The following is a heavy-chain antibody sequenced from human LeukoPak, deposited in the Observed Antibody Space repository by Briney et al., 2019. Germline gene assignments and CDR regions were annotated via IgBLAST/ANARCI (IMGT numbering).Heavy chain of an antibody. Sequence: PSETLSLTCNVSGGSISSYYWSWIRQPAGKGLEWIGRIYTRGSTNYNPSLKSRVTMSVDTSKNQFFLKLSSVTAADTAVYYCARAISASGSYYDYWGQGTLVTVSS. CDR2: IYTRGST. CDR3: ARAISASGSYYDY. V-gene: IGHV4-4*07. D-gene: IGHD1-26*01. J-gene: IGHJ4*02. CDR1: GGSISSYY.